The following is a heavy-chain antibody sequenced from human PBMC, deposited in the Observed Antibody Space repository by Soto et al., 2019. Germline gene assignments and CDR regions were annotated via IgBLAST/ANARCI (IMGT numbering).Heavy chain of an antibody. CDR3: ARLTYYYDSSGYRNWFYP. D-gene: IGHD3-22*01. CDR2: IYHSGST. J-gene: IGHJ5*02. Sequence: QLQLQESGSGLVKPSQPLSLTCAVYGVSISSGGYSWRWIRQPPGKGLEWIGYIYHSGSTYYNPSLKSRVTISVDMSKNQFSLKLSSVTAADTAVYYCARLTYYYDSSGYRNWFYPWGQGTLVTVSS. CDR1: GVSISSGGYS. V-gene: IGHV4-30-2*01.